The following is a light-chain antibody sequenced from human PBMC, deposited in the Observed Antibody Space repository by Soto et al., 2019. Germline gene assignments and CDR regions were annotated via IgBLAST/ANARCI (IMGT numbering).Light chain of an antibody. Sequence: EIVLTQSPGTLYLSPGERATLSCRASQSVSSSYLAWYQQKPGQAPRLLIYGASSRATGIPDRFSGSGSGTDFTLTISRLEPADFAVYYCQQYGSSPLTFGGGTKVEIK. CDR3: QQYGSSPLT. J-gene: IGKJ4*01. CDR2: GAS. V-gene: IGKV3-20*01. CDR1: QSVSSSY.